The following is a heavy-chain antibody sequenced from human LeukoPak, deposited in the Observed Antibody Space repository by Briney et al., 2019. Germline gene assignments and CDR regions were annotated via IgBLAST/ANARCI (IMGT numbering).Heavy chain of an antibody. J-gene: IGHJ5*02. CDR2: IIPIFGTA. V-gene: IGHV1-69*05. D-gene: IGHD4-17*01. Sequence: SVKFSCKASRRTFSSYAISWVRQAPGQGLEWMGRIIPIFGTANYAQKFQGRVTITTDESTSTAYMELSSLRSEDTAVYYCARADYGDYAHGWFDPWGQGTLVTVSS. CDR3: ARADYGDYAHGWFDP. CDR1: RRTFSSYA.